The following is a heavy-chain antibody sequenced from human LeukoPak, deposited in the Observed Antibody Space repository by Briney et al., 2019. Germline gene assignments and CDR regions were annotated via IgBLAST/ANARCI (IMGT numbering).Heavy chain of an antibody. CDR2: ISSSSSYI. D-gene: IGHD3-3*01. J-gene: IGHJ3*02. CDR3: ARDSRPYYHFWSGYYSAFDI. Sequence: GGSLRLSCAASGFTFSSYSMNWVRQAPGKGLEWVSSISSSSSYIYYADSVKGRFTISRDNAKNSLYLQMNSLRAGDTAVYYCARDSRPYYHFWSGYYSAFDIWGQGTMVTVSS. V-gene: IGHV3-21*01. CDR1: GFTFSSYS.